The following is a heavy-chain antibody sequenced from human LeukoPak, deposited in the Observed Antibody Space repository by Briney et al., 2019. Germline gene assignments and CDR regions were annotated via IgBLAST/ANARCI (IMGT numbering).Heavy chain of an antibody. D-gene: IGHD5-18*01. J-gene: IGHJ4*02. Sequence: ASVKVSCRASGYTFTSYDINWVRQATGQGLEWMGWINPNSGGTNYAQKFQGRVTMTRDTSISTAYMELSRLRSDDTAVYYCARRSIVDTAMAYYFDYWGQGTLVTVSS. CDR2: INPNSGGT. CDR3: ARRSIVDTAMAYYFDY. V-gene: IGHV1-2*02. CDR1: GYTFTSYD.